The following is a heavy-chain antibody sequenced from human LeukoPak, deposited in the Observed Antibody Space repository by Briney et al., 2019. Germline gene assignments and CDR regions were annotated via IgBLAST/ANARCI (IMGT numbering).Heavy chain of an antibody. D-gene: IGHD3-10*01. V-gene: IGHV4-4*07. CDR3: ARGTGNYYYYYMDV. Sequence: PSETLSLACTVSGGSISSYYWSWIRQPAGKGLEWIGRIYTSGSTNYNPSLKSRVTMSVDTSKNQFSLKLSSVTAADTAVYYCARGTGNYYYYYMDVWGKGTTVTVSS. CDR2: IYTSGST. J-gene: IGHJ6*03. CDR1: GGSISSYY.